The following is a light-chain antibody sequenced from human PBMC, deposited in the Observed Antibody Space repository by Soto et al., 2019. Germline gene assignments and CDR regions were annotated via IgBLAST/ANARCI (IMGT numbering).Light chain of an antibody. V-gene: IGLV2-14*03. CDR2: EVS. CDR1: SSDVGGYNY. CDR3: TSFTSRSTWV. Sequence: QSVLTQPASVSGSPGQSITISCTGTSSDVGGYNYVSWFQQHLGKAPKLKIYEVSNRPSGVSNRFSGSKSGYTASLTISELQAEDEADYYCTSFTSRSTWVFGGGTKLTVL. J-gene: IGLJ3*02.